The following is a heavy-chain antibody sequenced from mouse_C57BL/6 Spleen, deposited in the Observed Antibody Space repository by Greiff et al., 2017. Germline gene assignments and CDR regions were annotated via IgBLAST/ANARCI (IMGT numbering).Heavy chain of an antibody. CDR3: ARTDYCGRRAWFAY. CDR2: IHPNSGGT. CDR1: GYPFTSYW. J-gene: IGHJ3*01. Sequence: QVPLQQPGAELVKPGASVKLSCKASGYPFTSYWMHWVKQRPGPGLAWIGMIHPNSGGTNYNEKFKSKATLTVDKSSSPAYMQLSSLTSEDSAVYYCARTDYCGRRAWFAYWGQGTLVTVSA. D-gene: IGHD1-1*01. V-gene: IGHV1-64*01.